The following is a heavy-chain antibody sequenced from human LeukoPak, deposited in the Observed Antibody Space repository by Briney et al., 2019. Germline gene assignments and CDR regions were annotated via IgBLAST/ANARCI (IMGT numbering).Heavy chain of an antibody. J-gene: IGHJ4*02. V-gene: IGHV1-2*06. D-gene: IGHD5-12*01. CDR2: INPNSGGT. CDR3: ARIVTTSSVGDY. Sequence: ASVKVSCKASGYTFTGYYMHWVRQAPGQGLEWMGRINPNSGGTNYAQKFQGMVTMTRDTSISTAYMELSRLRSDDTAVYYCARIVTTSSVGDYWGQGTLVTVSS. CDR1: GYTFTGYY.